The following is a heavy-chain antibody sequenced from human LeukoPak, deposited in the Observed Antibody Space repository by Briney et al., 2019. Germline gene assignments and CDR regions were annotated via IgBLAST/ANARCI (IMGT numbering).Heavy chain of an antibody. Sequence: GGSLRLSCAASGFPFRDYYLSWVRQAPGQGPEWLSFISASGNIIHYEDSVKGRFTISRDDAKNSVFLQMDSLRTEDTALYYCARHMVITPFDSWGQGTLVTVSS. CDR3: ARHMVITPFDS. D-gene: IGHD4/OR15-4a*01. CDR2: ISASGNII. CDR1: GFPFRDYY. V-gene: IGHV3-11*01. J-gene: IGHJ4*02.